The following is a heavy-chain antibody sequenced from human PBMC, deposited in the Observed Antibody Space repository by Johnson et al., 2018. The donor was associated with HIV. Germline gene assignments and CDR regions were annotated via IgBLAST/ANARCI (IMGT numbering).Heavy chain of an antibody. J-gene: IGHJ3*02. CDR2: ISYDGSNK. V-gene: IGHV3-30*03. Sequence: VQLVESGGGLVQPGRSLRLSCAASGFTFDDYAMHWVRQAPGKGLEWVAVISYDGSNKYYADSVKGRFTISRDNSKNTLFLQMNSLRDEDTAVYFCARDNGYYYDSSGSRNAFDIWGQGTMVTVSS. CDR1: GFTFDDYA. D-gene: IGHD3-22*01. CDR3: ARDNGYYYDSSGSRNAFDI.